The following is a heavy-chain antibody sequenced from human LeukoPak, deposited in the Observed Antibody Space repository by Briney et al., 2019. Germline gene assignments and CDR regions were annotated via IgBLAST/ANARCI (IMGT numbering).Heavy chain of an antibody. V-gene: IGHV1-18*01. D-gene: IGHD7-27*01. CDR2: ISAYNGNT. CDR1: GGTFSSYA. Sequence: ASVKVSCKASGGTFSSYAISWVRQAPGQGLEWMGWISAYNGNTNYAQKLQGRVTMTTDTSTSTAYMELRSLRSDDTAVYYCARDESDWGCSDYWGQGTLVTVSS. J-gene: IGHJ4*02. CDR3: ARDESDWGCSDY.